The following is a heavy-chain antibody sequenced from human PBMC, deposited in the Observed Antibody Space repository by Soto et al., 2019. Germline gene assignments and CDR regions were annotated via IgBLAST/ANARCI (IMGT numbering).Heavy chain of an antibody. J-gene: IGHJ3*02. D-gene: IGHD2-2*01. CDR3: ARGRCSSTSCYHSGYDFDAFDI. V-gene: IGHV1-8*01. Sequence: ASVKVSCKASGYTFTSYDINWVRQATGQGLEWMGWMNPNSGNTGYAQKFQGRVTMTRNTSISTAYMELSSLRSEDTAVYYCARGRCSSTSCYHSGYDFDAFDIWGQGTMVTVSS. CDR1: GYTFTSYD. CDR2: MNPNSGNT.